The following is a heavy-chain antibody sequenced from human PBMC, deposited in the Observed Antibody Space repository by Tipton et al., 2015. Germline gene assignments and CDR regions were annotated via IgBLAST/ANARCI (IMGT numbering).Heavy chain of an antibody. CDR1: GLTFNKYA. Sequence: SLRLSCAASGLTFNKYAMNWVRQAPGKGLEWVAAISADGSRRYYAASVKGRFTISRDTSENTVYVQMNSLRAEDTAVYYCAKVKDGYNNYFEYWGQGTLVSVSS. CDR2: ISADGSRR. J-gene: IGHJ4*02. CDR3: AKVKDGYNNYFEY. D-gene: IGHD5-24*01. V-gene: IGHV3-23*01.